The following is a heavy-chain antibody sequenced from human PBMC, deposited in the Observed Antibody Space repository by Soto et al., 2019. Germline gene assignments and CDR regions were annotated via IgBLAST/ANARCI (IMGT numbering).Heavy chain of an antibody. J-gene: IGHJ4*02. D-gene: IGHD5-12*01. Sequence: QVQLVESGRGVGHPGTSLTLSCSASGFIFSNYGMHWVREAPGKGLEWVSIISYDGSRKHYIDSVKGRFTISRDNSKNTLDLQMNSLRAEDTAVYYCAKVIHPGRDTYHYGADYCGQGTLVAVSS. V-gene: IGHV3-30*18. CDR3: AKVIHPGRDTYHYGADY. CDR2: ISYDGSRK. CDR1: GFIFSNYG.